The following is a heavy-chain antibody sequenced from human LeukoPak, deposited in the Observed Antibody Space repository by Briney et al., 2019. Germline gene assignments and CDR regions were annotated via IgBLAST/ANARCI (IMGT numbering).Heavy chain of an antibody. D-gene: IGHD4-17*01. CDR3: IVFGDSNH. Sequence: GGSLRLSCAASGFTGSHNYMSWVRQAPGKGLEWVSATHSSGGTYYADSVKGRFTISRDTSKNTLYLQINSLSVEDTAVYYCIVFGDSNHWGQGTLVTVSS. CDR1: GFTGSHNY. CDR2: THSSGGT. J-gene: IGHJ5*02. V-gene: IGHV3-53*01.